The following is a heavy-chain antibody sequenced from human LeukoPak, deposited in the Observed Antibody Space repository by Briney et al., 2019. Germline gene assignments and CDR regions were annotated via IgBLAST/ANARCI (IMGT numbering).Heavy chain of an antibody. CDR2: IYASGST. J-gene: IGHJ5*02. CDR1: GASITSYD. CDR3: ARDSGTMGEVKFDP. Sequence: WETLSLTCTVSGASITSYDWSWIRQPAGKGLEWIGRIYASGSTTYNPSLKRRVTIAVDTSNTQFSLKLRSVTAADAAVYYCARDSGTMGEVKFDPWGQGPLVTVSA. V-gene: IGHV4-4*07. D-gene: IGHD3-10*01.